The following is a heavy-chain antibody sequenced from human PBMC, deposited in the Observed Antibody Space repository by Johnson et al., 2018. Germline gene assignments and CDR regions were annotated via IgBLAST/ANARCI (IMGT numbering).Heavy chain of an antibody. D-gene: IGHD4-17*01. V-gene: IGHV3-30*03. Sequence: QVQLVQSGGGVVQPGRSLRLSCAASGFTFSSYGMHWVRQAPGKGLEWVEGISYDGGKKNYADSVRGRFTIHRDNSENTLYLQMNSLSAEDTAVYYCATAVTTSRYFQHWGQGTLVTVSS. CDR1: GFTFSSYG. J-gene: IGHJ1*01. CDR3: ATAVTTSRYFQH. CDR2: ISYDGGKK.